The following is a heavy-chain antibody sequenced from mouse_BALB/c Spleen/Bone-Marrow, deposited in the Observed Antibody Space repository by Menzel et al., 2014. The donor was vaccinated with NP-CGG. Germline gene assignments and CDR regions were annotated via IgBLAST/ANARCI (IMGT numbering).Heavy chain of an antibody. CDR2: IRDKANGYTT. V-gene: IGHV7-3*02. CDR3: ARDCGNYGRFAY. CDR1: GINFTGYY. D-gene: IGHD2-1*01. Sequence: VKAVASGGGLVQPGGSLGLTYATSGINFTGYYMNWVRHPPGTAPAWLGFIRDKANGYTTEYSASGKDRFTITRDKYQRIHYHEMNSLRTEESATYCCARDCGNYGRFAYWRQGTLGTVSA. J-gene: IGHJ3*01.